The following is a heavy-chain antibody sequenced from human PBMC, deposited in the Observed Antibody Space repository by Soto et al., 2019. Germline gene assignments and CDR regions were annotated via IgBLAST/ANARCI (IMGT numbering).Heavy chain of an antibody. J-gene: IGHJ4*02. CDR3: AKGDRGYCSGGSCYLGDY. Sequence: GGSLRLSCVVSGFTFSNYSMSWVRQAPGKGLEWVSGIRNSGGSTYYADSVKGRFTISRDNSKNTLYLQMNSLRAEDTARYYCAKGDRGYCSGGSCYLGDYWGQGALVTVSS. D-gene: IGHD2-15*01. CDR2: IRNSGGST. V-gene: IGHV3-23*01. CDR1: GFTFSNYS.